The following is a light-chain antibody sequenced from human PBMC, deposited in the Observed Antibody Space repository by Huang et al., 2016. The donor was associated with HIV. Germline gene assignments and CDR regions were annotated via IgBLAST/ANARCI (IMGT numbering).Light chain of an antibody. J-gene: IGKJ1*01. Sequence: EIVMTQSPATPSVSPGERATLSCRASQGVSTNIAWFQHKPGQTPRLLIHGESTRATGIAAKFSGRGSGTDFTLTITRLQPEDSAVYYCQHYNNWPPCTFGPGTQVEI. V-gene: IGKV3D-15*01. CDR1: QGVSTN. CDR3: QHYNNWPPCT. CDR2: GES.